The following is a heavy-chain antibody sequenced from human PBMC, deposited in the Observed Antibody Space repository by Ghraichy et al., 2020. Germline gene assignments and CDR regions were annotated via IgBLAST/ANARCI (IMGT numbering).Heavy chain of an antibody. Sequence: SETLSLTCAVYGGSFSGYYWSWIRQPPGKGLEWIGEINHSGSTNYNPSLKSRVTISVDTSKNQFSLKLSSVTAADTAVYYCAREGDSSGRWVFDPWGQGTLVTVSS. CDR2: INHSGST. CDR1: GGSFSGYY. D-gene: IGHD3-22*01. CDR3: AREGDSSGRWVFDP. V-gene: IGHV4-34*01. J-gene: IGHJ5*02.